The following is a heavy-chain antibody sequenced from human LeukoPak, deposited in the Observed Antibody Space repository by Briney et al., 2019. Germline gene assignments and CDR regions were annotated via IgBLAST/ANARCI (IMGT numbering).Heavy chain of an antibody. D-gene: IGHD4-11*01. V-gene: IGHV3-21*01. Sequence: PGGSLRLSCAASGFTFSSYSMNWVRQAPGKGLEWVSSISSSSSYIYYADSVKGRFTISRDNAKNSLYLQMNSLRAEDTAAYYCARGLPTVTNFLGYYYYYMDVWGKGTTVTVSS. CDR3: ARGLPTVTNFLGYYYYYMDV. CDR1: GFTFSSYS. J-gene: IGHJ6*03. CDR2: ISSSSSYI.